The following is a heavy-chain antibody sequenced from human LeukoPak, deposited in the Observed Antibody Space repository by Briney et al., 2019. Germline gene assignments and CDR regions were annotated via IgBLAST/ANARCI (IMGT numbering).Heavy chain of an antibody. CDR2: ISGRDGTV. CDR3: AKGGSRGSSWLGDRFDS. V-gene: IGHV3-23*01. D-gene: IGHD6-13*01. Sequence: PGGSLRLSCAASESTLVSHAMSWVRQAPGKGLEWVAGISGRDGTVHVADSVTGRFSISRDDSKNTVFLHMRSLKADDTAVYYCAKGGSRGSSWLGDRFDSWGQGALVTVSS. CDR1: ESTLVSHA. J-gene: IGHJ5*01.